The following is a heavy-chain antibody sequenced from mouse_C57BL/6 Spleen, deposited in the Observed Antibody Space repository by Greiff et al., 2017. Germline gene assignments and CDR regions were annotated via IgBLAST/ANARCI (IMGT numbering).Heavy chain of an antibody. V-gene: IGHV5-17*01. J-gene: IGHJ2*01. Sequence: EVMLVESGGGLVKPGGSLKLSCAASGFTFSDYGMHWVRQAPEKGLEWVAYISSGSSTIYYADTVKGRFTISRDNAKNTLFLQMTSLRSEDTAMYYCASTSYYGSSDYWGQGTTLTVSS. CDR3: ASTSYYGSSDY. CDR2: ISSGSSTI. D-gene: IGHD1-1*01. CDR1: GFTFSDYG.